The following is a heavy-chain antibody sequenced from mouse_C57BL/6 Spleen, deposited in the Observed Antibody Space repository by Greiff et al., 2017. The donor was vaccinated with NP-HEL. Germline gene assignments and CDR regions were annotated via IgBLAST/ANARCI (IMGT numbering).Heavy chain of an antibody. CDR3: TTRDGYRRGSAMDD. J-gene: IGHJ4*01. Sequence: EVQLQQSGAELVRPGASVKLSCTASGFNIKDDYMHWVKQRPEQGLEWIGWIDPENGDTNYASKFQGKATLTADTSSTTAYLQLSSLTSEDTAVYYCTTRDGYRRGSAMDDWGQGTSVTVSS. CDR2: IDPENGDT. D-gene: IGHD2-3*01. V-gene: IGHV14-4*01. CDR1: GFNIKDDY.